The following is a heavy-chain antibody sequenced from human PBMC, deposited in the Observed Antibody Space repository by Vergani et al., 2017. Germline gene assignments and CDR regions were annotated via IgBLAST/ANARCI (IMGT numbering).Heavy chain of an antibody. CDR1: GFTFSSYA. CDR3: ARGYSSGDDAFDI. CDR2: ISGSGGST. J-gene: IGHJ3*02. V-gene: IGHV3-23*01. Sequence: EVQLLESGGGLVQPGGSLRLSCAASGFTFSSYAMSWVRQAPGKGLEWVSAISGSGGSTYYADSVKGRFTISRDNSKNTLYLQMNSLRAEDTAVYFCARGYSSGDDAFDIWGQGTIVTVSS. D-gene: IGHD2-15*01.